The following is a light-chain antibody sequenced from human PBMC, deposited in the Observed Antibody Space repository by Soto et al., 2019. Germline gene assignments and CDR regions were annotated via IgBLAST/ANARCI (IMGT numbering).Light chain of an antibody. CDR1: QSVSSN. CDR3: QQYNNWPPYT. J-gene: IGKJ2*01. V-gene: IGKV3-15*01. Sequence: EIVMTQSPATLPVSPGERATLSCRASQSVSSNLAWYQQKPGQAPRLLIYGASTRATGIPARFSGSGSGTEFTLTISSLQSEDLAVYYCQQYNNWPPYTFGQGTMLEI. CDR2: GAS.